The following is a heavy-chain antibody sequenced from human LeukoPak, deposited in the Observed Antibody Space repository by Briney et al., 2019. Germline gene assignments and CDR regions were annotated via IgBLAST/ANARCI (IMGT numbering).Heavy chain of an antibody. D-gene: IGHD5-24*01. V-gene: IGHV1-69*05. Sequence: SVKVSCKASGGTFGNYAISWVRQAPGQGLEWMGRIIPIFGTANYAQKFQGRVTITTDESTSTAYMELSSLRSEDTAVYYCARERRVMARNHYYYYMDVWGKGTTVTVSS. CDR2: IIPIFGTA. J-gene: IGHJ6*03. CDR1: GGTFGNYA. CDR3: ARERRVMARNHYYYYMDV.